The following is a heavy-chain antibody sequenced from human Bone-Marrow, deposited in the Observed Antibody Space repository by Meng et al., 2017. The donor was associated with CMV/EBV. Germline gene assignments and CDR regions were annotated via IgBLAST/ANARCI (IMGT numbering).Heavy chain of an antibody. CDR1: GGAISNYY. Sequence: SETLSLTCSVSGGAISNYYWSWIRQPPGKGLEWIGYVYYSGTTNYNPSLKSRVSISVDTSKNQFSLKLSSMTAADTAVYYCARVWGGDNWFDPWGQGILVTVSS. J-gene: IGHJ5*02. V-gene: IGHV4-59*12. D-gene: IGHD3-16*01. CDR3: ARVWGGDNWFDP. CDR2: VYYSGTT.